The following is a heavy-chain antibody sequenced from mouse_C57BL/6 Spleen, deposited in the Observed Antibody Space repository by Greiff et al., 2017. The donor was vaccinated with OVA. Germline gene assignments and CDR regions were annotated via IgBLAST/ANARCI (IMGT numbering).Heavy chain of an antibody. CDR1: GFTFTDYY. D-gene: IGHD2-4*01. J-gene: IGHJ3*01. CDR3: ARGVYDYDGYAY. Sequence: EVKLVESGGGLVQPGGSLSLSCAASGFTFTDYYMSWVRQPPGKALEWLGFIRNKANGYTTEYSASVKGRFTISRANSQSILYLQMNALRAEDSATYYCARGVYDYDGYAYWGQGTLVTVSA. CDR2: IRNKANGYTT. V-gene: IGHV7-3*01.